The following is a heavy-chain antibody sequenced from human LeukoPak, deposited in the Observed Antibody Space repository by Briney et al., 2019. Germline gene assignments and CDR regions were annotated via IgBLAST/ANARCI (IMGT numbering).Heavy chain of an antibody. CDR3: ARELRAANWFDP. CDR1: GGAISSYY. J-gene: IGHJ5*02. CDR2: IYYSGST. V-gene: IGHV4-59*01. Sequence: SETLSLTCTVSGGAISSYYWSWIRQPPEKGLEWIGYIYYSGSTNYNPSLKSRVTISVDTSKNQFSLKLSSVTAADTAVYYCARELRAANWFDPWGQGTLVTVSS.